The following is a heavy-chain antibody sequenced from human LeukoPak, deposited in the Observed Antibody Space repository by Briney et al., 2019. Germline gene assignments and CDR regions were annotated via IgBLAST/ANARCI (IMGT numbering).Heavy chain of an antibody. CDR2: ISFDGNNK. V-gene: IGHV3-30*04. Sequence: GGSLRLSCAASGFIFSNSAMYWVRQAPGKGLERVAVISFDGNNKYEADSVKGRFTISRDNSRNTLYLQMNSLRVDDTAVYYCARDPKSSGYYYHYMDVWGKGTTLSVSS. J-gene: IGHJ6*03. D-gene: IGHD6-6*01. CDR3: ARDPKSSGYYYHYMDV. CDR1: GFIFSNSA.